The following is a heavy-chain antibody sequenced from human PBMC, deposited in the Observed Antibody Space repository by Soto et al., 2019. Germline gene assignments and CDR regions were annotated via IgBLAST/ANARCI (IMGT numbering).Heavy chain of an antibody. V-gene: IGHV4-34*01. D-gene: IGHD3-10*01. J-gene: IGHJ4*02. Sequence: QVQLQQWGAGLLKPSETLSLTCAVYGGSFSGYYWSWIRQPPGKGLVWIGEINHSGSTNYNPSLVSRVTISVETSKSQFSLKLSSVTAADTAVYYCAREYYYGSGNGGDYFDYWGQGTLVIVSS. CDR1: GGSFSGYY. CDR2: INHSGST. CDR3: AREYYYGSGNGGDYFDY.